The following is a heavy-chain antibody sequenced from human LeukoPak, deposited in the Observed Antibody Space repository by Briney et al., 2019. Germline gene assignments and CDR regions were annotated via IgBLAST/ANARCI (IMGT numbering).Heavy chain of an antibody. CDR3: ARLTTVINPHNWFDP. CDR1: GYTFTSYY. Sequence: ASVKVSCKASGYTFTSYYMHWVRQAPGQGLEWMGGIIPIFGTANYAQKFQGRVTITADESTSTAYMELSSLRSEDTAVYYCARLTTVINPHNWFDPWGQGTLVTVSS. J-gene: IGHJ5*02. D-gene: IGHD4-17*01. V-gene: IGHV1-69*13. CDR2: IIPIFGTA.